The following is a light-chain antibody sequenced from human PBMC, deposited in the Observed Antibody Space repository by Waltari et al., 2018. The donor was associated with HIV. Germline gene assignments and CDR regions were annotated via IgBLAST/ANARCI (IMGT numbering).Light chain of an antibody. CDR1: SSAVGGYNL. J-gene: IGLJ3*02. CDR2: EVS. Sequence: QSALTQPASGSGSPAQSSTISCTGTSSAVGGYNLVTWYQHHPGKAPKLMIDEVSKRPSGVSNRFSGSKSGNTASLTISGLQAEDEADYYCCSYAGSSTLVFGGGTKLTVL. CDR3: CSYAGSSTLV. V-gene: IGLV2-23*02.